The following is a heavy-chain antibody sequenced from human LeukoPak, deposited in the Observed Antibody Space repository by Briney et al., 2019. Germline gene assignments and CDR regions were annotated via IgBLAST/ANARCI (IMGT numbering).Heavy chain of an antibody. CDR2: ITDKGANT. D-gene: IGHD3-10*01. Sequence: GGSLRLSCAVSGFSFSAYDMNWVRQAPGKGLEWVSTITDKGANTYYADSVKGRFTIPRDNSKSTLYLQMNSLRAEDTAVYYCAKDPGGRSNWFDPWGQGALVTVSS. CDR3: AKDPGGRSNWFDP. J-gene: IGHJ5*02. CDR1: GFSFSAYD. V-gene: IGHV3-23*01.